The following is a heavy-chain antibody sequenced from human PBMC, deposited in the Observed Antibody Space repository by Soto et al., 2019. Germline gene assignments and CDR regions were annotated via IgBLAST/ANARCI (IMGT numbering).Heavy chain of an antibody. J-gene: IGHJ4*02. CDR1: GVSISSGNW. Sequence: PSETLSLTCDVSGVSISSGNWWSWVRQPPGKGLEWIAEVYNDGSANYHPSLESRATISVDRSKNQFSLRLSSVTAADTGKYYCARAYGDIPPDYWGQGTLVTVSS. CDR2: VYNDGSA. D-gene: IGHD4-17*01. V-gene: IGHV4-4*02. CDR3: ARAYGDIPPDY.